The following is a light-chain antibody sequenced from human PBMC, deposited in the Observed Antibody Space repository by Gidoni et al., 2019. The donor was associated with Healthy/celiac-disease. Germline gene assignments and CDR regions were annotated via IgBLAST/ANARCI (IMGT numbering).Light chain of an antibody. CDR3: QQSYSTPYT. Sequence: DIQMTQSPSSLSASVGDRVTITCRASQSISSYLNWYQQKPGKAPKLLIYAASSLESGVPSRFSGSGSETDFTLTISSLQREDFATYYCQQSYSTPYTFGQXTKLEIK. J-gene: IGKJ2*01. CDR2: AAS. V-gene: IGKV1-39*01. CDR1: QSISSY.